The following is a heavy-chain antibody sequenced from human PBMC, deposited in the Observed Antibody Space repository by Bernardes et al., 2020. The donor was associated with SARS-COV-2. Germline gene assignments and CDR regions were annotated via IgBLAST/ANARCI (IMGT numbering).Heavy chain of an antibody. CDR3: ARSQDSDAWFRDGFDY. Sequence: GGSLSLSGAASGFTFSPYSMRWVRPAPGKGLEWVSSISSSSGYIYYADSVKGRFTISRDHGKNSLYLQMNSLRAEDTAVYYCARSQDSDAWFRDGFDYWGQGTLVTVSS. D-gene: IGHD3-10*01. CDR1: GFTFSPYS. J-gene: IGHJ4*02. CDR2: ISSSSGYI. V-gene: IGHV3-21*01.